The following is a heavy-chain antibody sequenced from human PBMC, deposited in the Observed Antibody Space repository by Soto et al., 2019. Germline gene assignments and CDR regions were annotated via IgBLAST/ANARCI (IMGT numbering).Heavy chain of an antibody. Sequence: GGSLRLSCAASGFTFSSYSMNWVRQAPGKGLEWVSYISSSSSTIYYADSVKGRFTISRDNAKNSLYLQMNSLRAEDTAVYYCARDGVLRYFDWLPNGLFDYWGQGTLVTVSS. CDR3: ARDGVLRYFDWLPNGLFDY. J-gene: IGHJ4*02. CDR2: ISSSSSTI. D-gene: IGHD3-9*01. V-gene: IGHV3-48*01. CDR1: GFTFSSYS.